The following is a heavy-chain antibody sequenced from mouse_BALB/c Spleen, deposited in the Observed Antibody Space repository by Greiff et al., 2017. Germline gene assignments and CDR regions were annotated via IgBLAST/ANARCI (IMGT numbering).Heavy chain of an antibody. CDR3: ARGFITMYYFDY. CDR2: INPSSGYT. CDR1: GYTFTSYT. Sequence: VQLQQSGAELARPGASMKMSCKASGYTFTSYTMHWVKQRPGQGLEWIGYINPSSGYTNYNQKFKDKATLTADKSSSTAYMQLSSLTSEDSAVYYCARGFITMYYFDYWGQGTTLTVSS. J-gene: IGHJ2*01. V-gene: IGHV1-4*01. D-gene: IGHD1-2*01.